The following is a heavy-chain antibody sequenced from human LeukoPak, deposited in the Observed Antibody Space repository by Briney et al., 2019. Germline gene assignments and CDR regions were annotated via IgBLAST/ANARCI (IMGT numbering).Heavy chain of an antibody. CDR2: ITPIFGTA. V-gene: IGHV1-69*01. J-gene: IGHJ4*02. D-gene: IGHD3-9*01. CDR1: GGTFNSYA. CDR3: ARGGYYDISYLDY. Sequence: GASVEVSCKASGGTFNSYAISWVRQAPGQGLEWMGGITPIFGTANYAQKFQGRVTITADESTSTAYMELSSLRSEDTAVYYCARGGYYDISYLDYWGQGTLVTVSS.